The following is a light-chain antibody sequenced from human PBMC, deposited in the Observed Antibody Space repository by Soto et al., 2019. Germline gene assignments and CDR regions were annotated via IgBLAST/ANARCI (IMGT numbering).Light chain of an antibody. J-gene: IGKJ1*01. CDR3: QQYGDSLPWT. CDR1: QDITNY. CDR2: DPS. V-gene: IGKV1-33*01. Sequence: DIQMTQSPASLSASVGDRVTITCQASQDITNYLNWYQQKAGKAPTLLISDPSNFQAGVPPRFSGSGSGTDFIFSISSLQPEDTATYYCQQYGDSLPWTFGQGTRVEVK.